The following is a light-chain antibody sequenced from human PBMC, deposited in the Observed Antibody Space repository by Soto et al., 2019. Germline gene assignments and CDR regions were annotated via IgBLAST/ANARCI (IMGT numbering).Light chain of an antibody. CDR2: DVT. J-gene: IGLJ1*01. CDR3: SSYTNRDTLYV. V-gene: IGLV2-14*01. Sequence: QSVLTQPASVSGSPGQSITISCTGTNSDVGGYNYVSWYQQHPGQAPRLMIYDVTNRPSGVSNRFSGSKSGNTASLTISGLQAEDEADYYCSSYTNRDTLYVFGTGTKLTVL. CDR1: NSDVGGYNY.